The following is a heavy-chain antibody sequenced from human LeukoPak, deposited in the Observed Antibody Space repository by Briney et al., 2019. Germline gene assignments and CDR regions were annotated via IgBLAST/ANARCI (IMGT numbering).Heavy chain of an antibody. V-gene: IGHV3-23*01. D-gene: IGHD3-9*01. CDR1: GFTFSSYG. CDR2: ISGSGGST. CDR3: AKGRAYYDILTGYPPGDY. J-gene: IGHJ4*02. Sequence: SGGSLRLSCAASGFTFSSYGMSWVRQAPGKGLEWVSAISGSGGSTYYADSVKGRFTISRDNSKNTLYLQMNSLRAEDTAVYYCAKGRAYYDILTGYPPGDYWGQGTLVTVSS.